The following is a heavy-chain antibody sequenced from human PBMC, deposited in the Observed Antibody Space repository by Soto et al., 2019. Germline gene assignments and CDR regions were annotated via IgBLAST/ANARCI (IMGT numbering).Heavy chain of an antibody. CDR1: GFTFTSHA. V-gene: IGHV3-30*04. J-gene: IGHJ5*02. D-gene: IGHD1-26*01. CDR2: ISFDGNTK. CDR3: ARGRVALTTTGEES. Sequence: QVQLVESGGGVVQPGTSLTLSCEASGFTFTSHAMHWVRQAPGKGLEWLAVISFDGNTKYYADSVKDRFSIFRDNSKKTVFLQMNRLTADDTALYYCARGRVALTTTGEESWGQGTLVTVSS.